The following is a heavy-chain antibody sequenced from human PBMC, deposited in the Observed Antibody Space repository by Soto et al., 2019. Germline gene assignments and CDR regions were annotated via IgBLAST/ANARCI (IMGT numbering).Heavy chain of an antibody. CDR1: GYAFTSYY. CDR3: AGGPVGVGGFDY. D-gene: IGHD1-26*01. J-gene: IGHJ4*02. CDR2: INPSGGST. V-gene: IGHV1-46*01. Sequence: ASVKVSCKASGYAFTSYYMHWVRQAPGQGLEWMGIINPSGGSTSYAQKFQGRVTMTRDTSTSTVYMELRSLGSEDTAVYYWAGGPVGVGGFDYWGQGTLVTV.